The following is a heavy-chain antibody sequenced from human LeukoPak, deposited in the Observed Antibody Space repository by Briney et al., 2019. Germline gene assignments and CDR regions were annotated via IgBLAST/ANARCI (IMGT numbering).Heavy chain of an antibody. CDR2: ISDSGGTT. Sequence: GVSLRLSCAASGFTFSIYSMIGVRQSPGEGVEWVSDISDSGGTTYYADSVTGRFTLSRDNSKNTLYLQMNSLRAEDTAVYYCAKDNYSFDYWGQGTLVTVSS. V-gene: IGHV3-23*01. D-gene: IGHD3-10*01. CDR3: AKDNYSFDY. J-gene: IGHJ4*02. CDR1: GFTFSIYS.